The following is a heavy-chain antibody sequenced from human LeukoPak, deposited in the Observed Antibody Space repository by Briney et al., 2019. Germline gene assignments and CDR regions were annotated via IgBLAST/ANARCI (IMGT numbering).Heavy chain of an antibody. D-gene: IGHD6-13*01. CDR2: IYPGDTDT. J-gene: IGHJ4*02. V-gene: IGHV5-51*01. Sequence: GESLKISCKGSGYSFMTYWIGWVRQMPGKGLEWMGIIYPGDTDTRYSPSFQGQVTISADKSISTAYLQWSSLKASDTAMYYCARAGYSTAFDFWGQGTLVTVSS. CDR1: GYSFMTYW. CDR3: ARAGYSTAFDF.